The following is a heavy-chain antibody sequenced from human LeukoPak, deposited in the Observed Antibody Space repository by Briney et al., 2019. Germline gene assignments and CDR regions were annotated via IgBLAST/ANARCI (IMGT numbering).Heavy chain of an antibody. Sequence: GESLKISCNSSGYIYTSYWIGWVRQMPGKGLEWMGIIYPGDSDTRYSPSFQGQVTISADKSISTAYLQWSSLKASDTAMYYCARLVVERLGLDAFDIWGQGTMVTVSS. J-gene: IGHJ3*02. V-gene: IGHV5-51*01. D-gene: IGHD1-1*01. CDR2: IYPGDSDT. CDR1: GYIYTSYW. CDR3: ARLVVERLGLDAFDI.